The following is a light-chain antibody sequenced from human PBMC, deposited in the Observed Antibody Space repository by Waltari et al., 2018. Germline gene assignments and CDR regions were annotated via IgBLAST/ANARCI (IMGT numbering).Light chain of an antibody. J-gene: IGLJ3*02. V-gene: IGLV1-47*01. CDR3: AAWDDSLSGRV. Sequence: QSVLTQPPSASGTPGQRVTISGSGSRSKIGSNSAYWYQQVPGTAPKLLIYRNNQRPSGVPDRFSGSKSGTSASLAISGLRSEDEVDYYCAAWDDSLSGRVFGGGTKVTVL. CDR1: RSKIGSNS. CDR2: RNN.